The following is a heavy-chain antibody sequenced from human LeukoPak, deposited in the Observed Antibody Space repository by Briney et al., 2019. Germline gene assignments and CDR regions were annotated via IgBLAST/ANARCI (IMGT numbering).Heavy chain of an antibody. CDR3: ARPPDY. CDR2: ISSSGDTI. V-gene: IGHV3-48*03. CDR1: GFTFSSYE. J-gene: IGHJ4*02. Sequence: GGSLRLSCAASGFTFSSYEMNWVRQAPGKGLEWVSYISSSGDTIYYADSVKGRFTISRDNAKNSLYLQMNSLRAGDTAVYYCARPPDYWGQGTLVTVSS.